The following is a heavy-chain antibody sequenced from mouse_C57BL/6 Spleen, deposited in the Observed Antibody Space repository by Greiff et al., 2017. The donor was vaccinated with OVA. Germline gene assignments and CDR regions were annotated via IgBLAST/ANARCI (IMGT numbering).Heavy chain of an antibody. CDR1: GFTFSSYG. CDR2: ISSGGSYT. Sequence: DVMLVESGGDLVKPGGSLKLSCAASGFTFSSYGMSWVRQTPDKRLEWVATISSGGSYTYYPDSVKGRFTISRDNAKNTLYLQMSSLKSEDTAMYYCVTGTEYFDYWGQGTTLTVSS. D-gene: IGHD4-1*01. V-gene: IGHV5-6*02. CDR3: VTGTEYFDY. J-gene: IGHJ2*01.